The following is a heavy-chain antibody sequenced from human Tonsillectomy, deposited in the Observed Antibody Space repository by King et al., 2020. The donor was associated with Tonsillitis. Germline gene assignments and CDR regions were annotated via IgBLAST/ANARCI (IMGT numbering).Heavy chain of an antibody. V-gene: IGHV4-34*01. CDR2: VNQSGST. D-gene: IGHD3-22*01. CDR1: GGSFSGYY. J-gene: IGHJ4*02. Sequence: VQLQQWGAGLLKPSETLSLTCAVYGGSFSGYYWSWIRQPPGKGLEWIGEVNQSGSTNSNASLKSRVTISVDTSKNQFSLKLSSVTAADTAVYYCARADYYDSSGYYLLDYWGQGTLVTVSS. CDR3: ARADYYDSSGYYLLDY.